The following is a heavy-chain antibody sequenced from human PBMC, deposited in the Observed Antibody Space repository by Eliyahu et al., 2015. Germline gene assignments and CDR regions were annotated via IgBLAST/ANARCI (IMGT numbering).Heavy chain of an antibody. J-gene: IGHJ6*02. D-gene: IGHD1-1*01. Sequence: QVQLVESGGDVVQPGGSQTLTXVXXLDSXXGNYGMHXVRQAPGKGLEWVAIIWDDASNKYYADSVKGRFTISRDNSRQILYLEMNNLRVEDTAVYYCARETVGNDYYYGLSVWGQGTTVSVSS. V-gene: IGHV3-33*01. CDR2: IWDDASNK. CDR3: ARETVGNDYYYGLSV. CDR1: DSXXGNYG.